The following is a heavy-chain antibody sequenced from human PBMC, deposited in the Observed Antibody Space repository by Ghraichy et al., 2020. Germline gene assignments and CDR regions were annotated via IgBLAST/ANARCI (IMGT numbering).Heavy chain of an antibody. CDR2: ISYDGSNK. V-gene: IGHV3-30*18. CDR3: AKVVAAAALDY. D-gene: IGHD6-13*01. Sequence: GGSLRLSCAASGFTFSSYGMHWVRQAPGKGLEWVAVISYDGSNKYYADSVKGRFTISRDNSKNTLYLQMNSLRAEDTAVYYCAKVVAAAALDYWGQGTLVTVSS. CDR1: GFTFSSYG. J-gene: IGHJ4*02.